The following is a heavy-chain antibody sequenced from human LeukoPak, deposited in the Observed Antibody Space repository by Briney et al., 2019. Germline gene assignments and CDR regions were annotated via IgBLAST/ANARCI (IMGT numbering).Heavy chain of an antibody. V-gene: IGHV3-23*01. D-gene: IGHD6-19*01. J-gene: IGHJ4*02. CDR1: GFTFSSYS. CDR3: AKETVAVPPIDY. CDR2: ISGSAYST. Sequence: GGSLRLSCAASGFTFSSYSMSWVRQAPGKGLEWVSAISGSAYSTYYADSVKGRFTISRDNSKNTLYLQMNSLRAEGTAVYYWAKETVAVPPIDYWGQGTGVTVPS.